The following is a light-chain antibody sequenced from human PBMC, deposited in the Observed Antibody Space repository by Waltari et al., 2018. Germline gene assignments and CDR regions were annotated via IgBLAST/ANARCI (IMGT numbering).Light chain of an antibody. J-gene: IGLJ2*01. CDR2: GNS. Sequence: QSVLTQPPSVSGAPGQRVTISCTGSSSNIGAGYDVHWYQPLPGTAPKLLIYGNSNRPSGVPDRFSGSKSGASAALALTGLQAEDEAVYYCQSYDSSLSGSVFGGGTKLTVL. CDR1: SSNIGAGYD. CDR3: QSYDSSLSGSV. V-gene: IGLV1-40*01.